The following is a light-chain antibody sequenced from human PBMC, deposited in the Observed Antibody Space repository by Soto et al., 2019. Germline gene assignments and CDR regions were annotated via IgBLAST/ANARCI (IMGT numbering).Light chain of an antibody. CDR2: AAS. V-gene: IGKV1-39*01. Sequence: DIHMTQSPSSLSSSLLYRVTITFLASQSIISYLNWYQQKPGKAPKLLIYAASSLQSGVPSRFSGSGSGTDFTLTISSLQPEDFATYYCQQSYSTPTWTFGQGTKVDIK. CDR1: QSIISY. CDR3: QQSYSTPTWT. J-gene: IGKJ1*01.